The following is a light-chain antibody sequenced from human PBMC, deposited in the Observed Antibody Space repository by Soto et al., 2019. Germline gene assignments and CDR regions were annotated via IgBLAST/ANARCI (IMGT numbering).Light chain of an antibody. CDR1: QNILNRPDKRNY. CDR3: QQYYSATPIT. Sequence: DIVMTQSPDSLVVSLGERATINCRSSQNILNRPDKRNYLAWYQQKSGQPPKLLIYWASTLESWGPVRFSGSGSGTDFTLTISSLQAEDVAVYYCQQYYSATPITFGGGTKVEIK. J-gene: IGKJ4*01. CDR2: WAS. V-gene: IGKV4-1*01.